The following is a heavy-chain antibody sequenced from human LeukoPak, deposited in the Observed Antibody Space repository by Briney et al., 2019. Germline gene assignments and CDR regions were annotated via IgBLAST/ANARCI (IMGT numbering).Heavy chain of an antibody. D-gene: IGHD6-19*01. CDR2: ISGSGGST. CDR3: AKDQGPGSWAVAGY. Sequence: GGSLRLSCAASGFTFSSYAMSWVRQAPGKGLEWVSAISGSGGSTYYADSVKGRFTISRDNSKNTVYLQMNSLRAEDTAVYYCAKDQGPGSWAVAGYWGQGTLVTVSS. V-gene: IGHV3-23*01. CDR1: GFTFSSYA. J-gene: IGHJ4*02.